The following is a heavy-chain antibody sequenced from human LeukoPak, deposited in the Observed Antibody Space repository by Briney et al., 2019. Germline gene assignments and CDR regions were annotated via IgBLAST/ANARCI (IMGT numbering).Heavy chain of an antibody. CDR2: ISYDGSDE. Sequence: GGSLRLSCAASGFTFNSYAMHWVRQAPGKGLEWVAVISYDGSDEYYRDSVKGRLTISRDNSKNTLYLQMNSLRAEDTAVYYCGRERVAGTREDYFDYWGQGTLVTVSS. J-gene: IGHJ4*02. CDR3: GRERVAGTREDYFDY. D-gene: IGHD6-19*01. CDR1: GFTFNSYA. V-gene: IGHV3-30*04.